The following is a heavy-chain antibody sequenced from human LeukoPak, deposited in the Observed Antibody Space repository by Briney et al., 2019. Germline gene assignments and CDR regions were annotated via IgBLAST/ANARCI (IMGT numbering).Heavy chain of an antibody. J-gene: IGHJ6*03. Sequence: GESLKISCKGSGYSFTSYWIAWVRQVPGKGLEWMGIIYPGDSDTRYSPSFQGQVTISADKSISTAYLQWSSLKASDTAMYYCARILRFEGVKYYYMDVWGKGTTVTVSS. D-gene: IGHD2-15*01. CDR1: GYSFTSYW. V-gene: IGHV5-51*01. CDR3: ARILRFEGVKYYYMDV. CDR2: IYPGDSDT.